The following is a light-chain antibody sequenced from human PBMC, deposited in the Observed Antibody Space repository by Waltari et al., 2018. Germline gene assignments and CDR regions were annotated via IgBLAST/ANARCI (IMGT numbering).Light chain of an antibody. CDR3: QSHSGGNIV. V-gene: IGLV6-57*02. CDR1: GGAIARNF. CDR2: EDN. J-gene: IGLJ2*01. Sequence: NFMLTQPHSVSESPGKTVTISCTGSGGAIARNFVQWYQQRPGRAPTKLVYEDNRSPSGVPDRFSGSIDRSSNSASLTISGLRTEDEADYYCQSHSGGNIVFGGGTKLTVL.